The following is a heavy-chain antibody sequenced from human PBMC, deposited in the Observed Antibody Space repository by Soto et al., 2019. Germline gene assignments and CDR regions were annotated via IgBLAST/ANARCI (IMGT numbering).Heavy chain of an antibody. V-gene: IGHV2-5*02. CDR3: AHYVSSSPAGWFDP. J-gene: IGHJ5*02. Sequence: QITLKESGPTLVKPTQTLTLTCTFSGLSLSTSGEAVGWIRQPPGKALEWLALIYWDDDKRYNPTLKTRLTITKDTSNNPVVLALPNMDPVYTATYYCAHYVSSSPAGWFDPWGQGILVTVSS. CDR1: GLSLSTSGEA. D-gene: IGHD3-10*02. CDR2: IYWDDDK.